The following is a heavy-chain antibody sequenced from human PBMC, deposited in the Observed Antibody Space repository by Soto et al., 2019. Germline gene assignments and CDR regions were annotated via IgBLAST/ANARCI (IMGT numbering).Heavy chain of an antibody. CDR3: AKVAPDIVLVPAAITPHEEYYYYGMDV. D-gene: IGHD2-2*02. V-gene: IGHV3-23*01. CDR1: GFTFSSYA. J-gene: IGHJ6*02. Sequence: GGSLRLSCAASGFTFSSYAMSWVRQAPGEGLEWVSAISGSGGSTYYADSVKGRFTISRDNSKNTLYLQMNSLRAEDTAVYYCAKVAPDIVLVPAAITPHEEYYYYGMDVWGQGTTVTVSS. CDR2: ISGSGGST.